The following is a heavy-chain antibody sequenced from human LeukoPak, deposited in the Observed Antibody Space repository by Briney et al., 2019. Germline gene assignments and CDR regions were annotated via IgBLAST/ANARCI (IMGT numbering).Heavy chain of an antibody. CDR2: INPNTGGT. V-gene: IGHV1-2*02. Sequence: ASVKVSCKASGYTFTGYYMHWVRQAPGQGLEWMGWINPNTGGTHYEQKFQGRVTMTRDTSISTAYMELSRLRSDDTAVYYCARVQVYYFDYWGQGTLVTVSS. D-gene: IGHD2-8*01. J-gene: IGHJ4*02. CDR1: GYTFTGYY. CDR3: ARVQVYYFDY.